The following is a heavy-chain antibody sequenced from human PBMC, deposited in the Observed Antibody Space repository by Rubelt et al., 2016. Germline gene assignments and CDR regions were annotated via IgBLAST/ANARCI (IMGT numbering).Heavy chain of an antibody. CDR2: IDCDDDK. D-gene: IGHD3-22*01. J-gene: IGHJ6*02. CDR1: GFSLSTSGMC. V-gene: IGHV2-70*15. CDR3: ARILLPDYYDSSGGMDV. Sequence: QVTLRESGPALVKPTQTLTLTCTFSGFSLSTSGMCVSWICQPPGKALEWLARIDCDDDKYYSTSLKTRLTISKDTPKNQGVRTMTNMDPVDTATYYCARILLPDYYDSSGGMDVWGQGTTVTVSS.